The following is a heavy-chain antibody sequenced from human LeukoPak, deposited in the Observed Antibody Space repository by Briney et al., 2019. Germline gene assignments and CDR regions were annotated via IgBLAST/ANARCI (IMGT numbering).Heavy chain of an antibody. CDR2: INQDGSEK. V-gene: IGHV3-7*01. J-gene: IGHJ6*02. CDR3: ARDGGYCSSTSCYPSDYYYYGMDV. Sequence: GGSLRLSCAVSGFTFSSYWMGWVRQAPGAGLEWLANINQDGSEKYYVDSVKGRFTISRDNAKNSLYLQMNSLRDEDTAVYYCARDGGYCSSTSCYPSDYYYYGMDVWGQGTTVTVSS. CDR1: GFTFSSYW. D-gene: IGHD2-2*01.